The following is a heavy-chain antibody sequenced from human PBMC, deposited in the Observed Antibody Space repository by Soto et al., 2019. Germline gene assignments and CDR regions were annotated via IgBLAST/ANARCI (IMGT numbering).Heavy chain of an antibody. Sequence: SETLSLTCRVSGDSISSYYWSWIRQSAGKGLEWVGRTYVTGDTNYNPSLKSRVTMSLDTSKNQLSLQLSSVTAADTAVYYCAREYTETVDGPTPFYFDYWGQGTPVT. V-gene: IGHV4-4*07. CDR3: AREYTETVDGPTPFYFDY. CDR1: GDSISSYY. J-gene: IGHJ4*02. CDR2: TYVTGDT. D-gene: IGHD6-19*01.